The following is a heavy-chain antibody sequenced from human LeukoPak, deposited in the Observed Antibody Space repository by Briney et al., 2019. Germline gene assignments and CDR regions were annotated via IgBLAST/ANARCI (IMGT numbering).Heavy chain of an antibody. Sequence: PSETLSLTCAVYGGSFSGYYWSWIRQPPGKGLEWIGEINHSGSTNYNPSLKSRVTISVDTSKNQFSLKLSSVTAADTAVYYCARGGSIIVATIQYYYYMDVWGKGTTVTISS. J-gene: IGHJ6*03. CDR3: ARGGSIIVATIQYYYYMDV. CDR1: GGSFSGYY. CDR2: INHSGST. V-gene: IGHV4-34*01. D-gene: IGHD5-12*01.